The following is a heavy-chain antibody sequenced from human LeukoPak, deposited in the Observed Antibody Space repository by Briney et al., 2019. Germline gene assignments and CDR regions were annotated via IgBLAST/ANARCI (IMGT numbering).Heavy chain of an antibody. J-gene: IGHJ2*01. CDR2: ISGSGGST. D-gene: IGHD5-24*01. V-gene: IGHV3-21*01. CDR1: GFDFSNYW. Sequence: AGGSLRLSCTASGFDFSNYWMSWVRQAPGKGLEWVSSISGSGGSTYYADSVKGRFTISRDNAKNSLYLQMNSLRAEDTAVYYCAREERDGYNYYWYFDLWGRGTLVTVSS. CDR3: AREERDGYNYYWYFDL.